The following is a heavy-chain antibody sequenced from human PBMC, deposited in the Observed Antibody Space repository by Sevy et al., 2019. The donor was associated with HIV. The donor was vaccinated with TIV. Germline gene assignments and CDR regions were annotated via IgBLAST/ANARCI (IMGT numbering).Heavy chain of an antibody. CDR1: GFTVSSNY. V-gene: IGHV3-66*01. J-gene: IGHJ6*02. CDR2: IYSGGST. D-gene: IGHD3-22*01. CDR3: ARDGRMDYYYDSSGYQFYYYYGMDV. Sequence: GGSLRLSCAASGFTVSSNYMSWVRQAPGKGLEWVSVIYSGGSTYYADSVKGRFTISRDNSKNTLYLQMNSLRAEDTAVYYCARDGRMDYYYDSSGYQFYYYYGMDVWGQWTTVTVSS.